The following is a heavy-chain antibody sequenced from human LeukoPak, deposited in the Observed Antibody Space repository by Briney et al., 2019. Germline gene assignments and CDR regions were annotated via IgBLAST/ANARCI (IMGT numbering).Heavy chain of an antibody. D-gene: IGHD3-22*01. J-gene: IGHJ3*02. CDR1: GGSISSSNW. CDR2: IYHSGST. Sequence: PSGTLSLTCAVSGGSISSSNWWSWVRQPPGKGLEWIGEIYHSGSTNYNPSLKSRVTISVDKSKNQFSLKLSSVTAADTAVYYCARVNYYDSSGYYLVRAFDIWGQGTMVTVSS. CDR3: ARVNYYDSSGYYLVRAFDI. V-gene: IGHV4-4*02.